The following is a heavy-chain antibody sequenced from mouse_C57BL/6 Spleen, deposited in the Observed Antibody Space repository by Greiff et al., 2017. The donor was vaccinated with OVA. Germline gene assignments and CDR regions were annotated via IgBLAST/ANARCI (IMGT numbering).Heavy chain of an antibody. Sequence: VQLQQSGPELVKPGASVKISCKASGYTFTDYYMNWVKQSHGKSLEWIGDINPNNGGTSYNQKFKGKATLTVDKSSSTAYMELRSLTSEDSAVYYCAVGDDYPFAYWGQGTLVTVSA. J-gene: IGHJ3*01. CDR2: INPNNGGT. CDR3: AVGDDYPFAY. V-gene: IGHV1-26*01. D-gene: IGHD2-4*01. CDR1: GYTFTDYY.